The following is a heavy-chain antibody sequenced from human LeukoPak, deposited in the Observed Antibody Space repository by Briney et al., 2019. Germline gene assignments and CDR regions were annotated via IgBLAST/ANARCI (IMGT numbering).Heavy chain of an antibody. D-gene: IGHD6-19*01. Sequence: GGTLRLSCAASGFTFSSYGMSWVRQAPGKGLEWVSAISGSGGSTYYADSVKGRFTISRDNSKNTLYLQMNSLRAEDTAVYYCAKDQYGIAVAGTYWGFDYWGQGTLVTVSS. J-gene: IGHJ4*02. V-gene: IGHV3-23*01. CDR2: ISGSGGST. CDR1: GFTFSSYG. CDR3: AKDQYGIAVAGTYWGFDY.